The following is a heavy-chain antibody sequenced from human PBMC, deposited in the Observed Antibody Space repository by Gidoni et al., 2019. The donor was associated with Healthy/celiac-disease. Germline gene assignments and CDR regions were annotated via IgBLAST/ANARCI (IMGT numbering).Heavy chain of an antibody. CDR2: IWYDGSNK. CDR3: ARDGASGSYLDY. CDR1: GFTFSSYG. J-gene: IGHJ4*02. Sequence: QVQLVESGGGVVQPGRSLRLSGAASGFTFSSYGMHWVRQAPGKGLEWVAVIWYDGSNKYYADSVKGRFTISRDNSKNTLYLQMNSLRAEDTAVYYCARDGASGSYLDYWGQGTLVTVSS. V-gene: IGHV3-33*01. D-gene: IGHD1-26*01.